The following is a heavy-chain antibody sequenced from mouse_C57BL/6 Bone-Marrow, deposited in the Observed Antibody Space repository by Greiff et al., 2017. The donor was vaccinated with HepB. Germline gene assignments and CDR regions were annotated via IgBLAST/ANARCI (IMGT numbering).Heavy chain of an antibody. CDR1: GFTFSDAW. Sequence: EVMLVEPGGGLVQPGGSMKLSCAASGFTFSDAWMDWVRQSPEKGLEWVAEIRNKANSNATYYAVSVKGRFTIARDDSKSSVYPQMHSLRAEDTGIYYCICYYGSTSYWYFDVWGTATTVTVSS. V-gene: IGHV6-6*01. J-gene: IGHJ1*03. CDR3: ICYYGSTSYWYFDV. D-gene: IGHD1-1*01. CDR2: IRNKANSNAT.